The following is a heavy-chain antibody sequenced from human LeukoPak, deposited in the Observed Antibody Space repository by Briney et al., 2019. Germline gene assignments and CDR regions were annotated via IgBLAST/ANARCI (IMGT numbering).Heavy chain of an antibody. CDR3: VRTPPNWGADF. V-gene: IGHV1-8*02. CDR1: GYNFFTYG. D-gene: IGHD7-27*01. CDR2: MSPNSGNT. Sequence: ASVKVSCKASGYNFFTYGITWVRQAPGQGLEWMGWMSPNSGNTGYAQKFQGRVTMTRDTSTGTAYLELSSLRSEDSAVYYCVRTPPNWGADFWGQGTLVTVSS. J-gene: IGHJ4*02.